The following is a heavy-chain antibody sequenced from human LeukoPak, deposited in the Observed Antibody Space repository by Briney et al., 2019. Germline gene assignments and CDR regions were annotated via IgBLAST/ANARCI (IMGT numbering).Heavy chain of an antibody. CDR3: ARGGEDTAMSLDY. Sequence: SETLSLTCAVYGGSFSGYYWSWIRQPPGKGLEGIGEINHSGSTNYNPSLKSRVTISVDTSKNQFSLKLSSVTAADTAVYYCARGGEDTAMSLDYWGQGTLVTVSS. V-gene: IGHV4-34*01. J-gene: IGHJ4*02. D-gene: IGHD5-18*01. CDR1: GGSFSGYY. CDR2: INHSGST.